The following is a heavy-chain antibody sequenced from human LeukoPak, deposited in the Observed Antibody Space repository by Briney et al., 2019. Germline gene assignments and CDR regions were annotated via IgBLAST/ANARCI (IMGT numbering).Heavy chain of an antibody. Sequence: SETLSLTCTVSRGSVSSSTYYWSWVRQPPGNGLEWIARIYYTGSTYYNPSLKSRVTISLDMSKNEFFLTMTSVTAADTAVYFCTAEKNGSPHYWGQGTQVTVSS. CDR1: RGSVSSSTYY. CDR2: IYYTGST. V-gene: IGHV4-39*07. D-gene: IGHD2-8*01. J-gene: IGHJ4*02. CDR3: TAEKNGSPHY.